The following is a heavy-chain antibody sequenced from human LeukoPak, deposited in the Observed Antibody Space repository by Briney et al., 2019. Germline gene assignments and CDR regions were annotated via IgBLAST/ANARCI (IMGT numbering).Heavy chain of an antibody. CDR3: AKDLRSVAGFDY. V-gene: IGHV3-23*01. CDR1: GFTFSTYA. Sequence: GGSLRLSCAASGFTFSTYAMSWVRQAPGKGLEWVSTFTGGEGITHYADSVKGRFTISRDNSKNTLYLQMNSLRAEDTAVYYCAKDLRSVAGFDYWGQGTLVTVSS. J-gene: IGHJ4*02. D-gene: IGHD6-19*01. CDR2: FTGGEGIT.